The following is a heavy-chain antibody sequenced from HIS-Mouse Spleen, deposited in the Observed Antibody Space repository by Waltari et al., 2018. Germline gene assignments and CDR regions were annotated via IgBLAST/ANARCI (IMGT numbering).Heavy chain of an antibody. Sequence: QLQLQESGPGLVKPSETLSLTCTVSGGSISSSSYYWGWIRQPPGEGLEWIGCIYCSGCTDHTPALKSRVTRSVDTSKNQFSLKLSSVTAADTAVYYCAREIPYSSSWYDWYFDLWGRGTLVTVSS. CDR2: IYCSGCT. J-gene: IGHJ2*01. V-gene: IGHV4-39*07. CDR1: GGSISSSSYY. CDR3: AREIPYSSSWYDWYFDL. D-gene: IGHD6-13*01.